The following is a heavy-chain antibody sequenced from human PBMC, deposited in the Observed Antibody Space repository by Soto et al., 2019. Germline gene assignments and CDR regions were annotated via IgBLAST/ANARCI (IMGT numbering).Heavy chain of an antibody. CDR2: IYYAGSA. V-gene: IGHV4-59*08. J-gene: IGHJ4*02. CDR3: ARGIVATDTFDY. D-gene: IGHD5-12*01. Sequence: QVRLQESGPGLVKPSETLSLTCTVSGGSMSSYYWSWIRQPPGRGLEWIGFIYYAGSAKYNPSLNSRVTISVDTSKNQFSLTVTSVTAADTAVYYCARGIVATDTFDYWGQGTLVTVSS. CDR1: GGSMSSYY.